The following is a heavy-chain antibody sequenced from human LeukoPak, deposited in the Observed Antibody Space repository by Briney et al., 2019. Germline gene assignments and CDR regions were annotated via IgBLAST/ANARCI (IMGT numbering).Heavy chain of an antibody. CDR1: GGSFSGYY. V-gene: IGHV4-34*01. D-gene: IGHD1-26*01. CDR2: INHSGST. J-gene: IGHJ3*02. Sequence: SETLSLTCAVYGGSFSGYYWSWIRQPPGKGLEWIGEINHSGSTNYNPSLKSRVTISVDTSKNQFSLKLSSVTAADTAVYCCARGGEWELLPAFDIWGQGTMVTVSS. CDR3: ARGGEWELLPAFDI.